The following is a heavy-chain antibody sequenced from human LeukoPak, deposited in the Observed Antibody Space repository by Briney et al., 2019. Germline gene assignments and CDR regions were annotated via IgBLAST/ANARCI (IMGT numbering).Heavy chain of an antibody. J-gene: IGHJ6*02. CDR3: ARGGRAYDFWSGYYRLYYYGMDV. CDR2: IYYSGST. D-gene: IGHD3-3*01. Sequence: SVTLSFTCTVSGGSISSYYWSWIRQPPGKGLEWIVYIYYSGSTNYKPSLMIRVTISVDTSKSQFSLKLSSVTAADTAVYYCARGGRAYDFWSGYYRLYYYGMDVWGQGTTVTVSS. V-gene: IGHV4-59*01. CDR1: GGSISSYY.